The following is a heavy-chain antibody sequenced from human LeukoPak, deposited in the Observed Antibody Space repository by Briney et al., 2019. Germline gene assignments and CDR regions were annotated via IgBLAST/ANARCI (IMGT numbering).Heavy chain of an antibody. Sequence: PSETLSLTCSVSGSSIYDDRYSWIRQPPGKGLEWIGFVSYRGSAKYNPSLESRVTLSVDTSKKQISLNLKSVAAADTAVYYCGRNFEASSNWYIQYWGQGSLVTVSS. CDR2: VSYRGSA. CDR1: GSSIYDDR. V-gene: IGHV4-59*12. D-gene: IGHD2-2*01. J-gene: IGHJ1*01. CDR3: GRNFEASSNWYIQY.